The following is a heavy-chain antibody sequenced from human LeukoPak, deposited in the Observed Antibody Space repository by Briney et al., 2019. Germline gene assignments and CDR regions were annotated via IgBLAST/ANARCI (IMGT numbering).Heavy chain of an antibody. J-gene: IGHJ5*02. V-gene: IGHV5-51*01. CDR2: IYPGDSDT. CDR3: ARQIGSTLRPYNFFDP. CDR1: GYSFTSYW. D-gene: IGHD5/OR15-5a*01. Sequence: GESLKISCKGSGYSFTSYWIGWVRQMPGKGLEWMGIIYPGDSDTRYSPSFHGQVTISADKSISTADLQWSSRKASDAAMYYCARQIGSTLRPYNFFDPWGQGTLVTVSS.